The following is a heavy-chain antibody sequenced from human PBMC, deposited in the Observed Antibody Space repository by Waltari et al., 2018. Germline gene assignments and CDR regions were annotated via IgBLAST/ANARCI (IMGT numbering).Heavy chain of an antibody. Sequence: QVQLVQSGAEVKKPGASVKVSCKASGYTFTSYDINWVRQATGQGLEWMGWMNPNSGNTGYAQKFQGRVTITRNTSISTAYMELSSLRSEDTAVYYCARGRRSYYDFWSGYFNLDYWGQGTLVTVSS. J-gene: IGHJ4*02. CDR1: GYTFTSYD. V-gene: IGHV1-8*03. CDR3: ARGRRSYYDFWSGYFNLDY. D-gene: IGHD3-3*01. CDR2: MNPNSGNT.